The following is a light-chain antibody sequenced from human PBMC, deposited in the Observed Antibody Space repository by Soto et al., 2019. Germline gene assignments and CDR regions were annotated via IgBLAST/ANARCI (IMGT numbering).Light chain of an antibody. V-gene: IGKV3-20*01. J-gene: IGKJ1*01. CDR3: QQHGSSPGWT. CDR1: QNIGSSF. Sequence: EIVLTHSPGTLSLSPCERATLSCSASQNIGSSFLAWYQQKPGQAPRLLIYGASSRATGIPDRFSVSGSGTDFTLTISRLEPEDFAVYYCQQHGSSPGWTFGQGTKVDIK. CDR2: GAS.